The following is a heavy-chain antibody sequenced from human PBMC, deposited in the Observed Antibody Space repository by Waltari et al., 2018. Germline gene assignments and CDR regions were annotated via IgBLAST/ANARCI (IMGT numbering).Heavy chain of an antibody. CDR2: VNPNGGST. J-gene: IGHJ4*02. CDR1: GYTFTDFY. V-gene: IGHV1-46*04. Sequence: QVQLVQSGAEVKKPGASVKVSCKASGYTFTDFYMHWVRQAPGQGLEWMGIVNPNGGSTTHAQKLQDRVTMTRDTSTSTVYMELSSLRSEDTAVYYCARAGSTLIWGVAEWGQGTLVTVSS. CDR3: ARAGSTLIWGVAE. D-gene: IGHD2-2*01.